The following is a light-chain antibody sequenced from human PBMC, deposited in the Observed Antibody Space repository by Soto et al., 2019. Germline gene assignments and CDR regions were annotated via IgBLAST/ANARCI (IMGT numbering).Light chain of an antibody. V-gene: IGKV1-39*01. CDR1: QGISTY. Sequence: DIQMTQSPSSLSASVGDRVTITCRASQGISTYLVWYQQRQGRAPKLLIYDASSLLSGVPSRFSGSGSGTDFTLTISSLQPDDFATYYCQQSYSTPYTFGQGTKLETK. J-gene: IGKJ2*01. CDR2: DAS. CDR3: QQSYSTPYT.